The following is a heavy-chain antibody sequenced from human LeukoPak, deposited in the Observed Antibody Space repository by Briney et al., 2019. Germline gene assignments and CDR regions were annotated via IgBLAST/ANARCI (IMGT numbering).Heavy chain of an antibody. CDR1: GVIFSSYA. J-gene: IGHJ4*02. Sequence: GGSLRLSCATSGVIFSSYAMSWVRQTPEKGLEWVSGIGAGDTGTYYADSVKGRFTMSRDISKNTLYLEMNSLRVEDTAVYYCAKEAYRVGRPLFDYWGQGTLVTVSS. CDR3: AKEAYRVGRPLFDY. D-gene: IGHD1-26*01. CDR2: IGAGDTGT. V-gene: IGHV3-23*01.